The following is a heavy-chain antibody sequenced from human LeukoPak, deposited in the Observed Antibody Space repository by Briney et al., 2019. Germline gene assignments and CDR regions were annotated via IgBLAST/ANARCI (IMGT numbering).Heavy chain of an antibody. Sequence: KASETLSLTCTVSGGSISSGDYYWSWIRQPPGKGLEWIGYIYYSGSTYYNPSFKSRVTISVDTSKNQFSLKLSSVTAADTAVYYCAREVVATITDWYFDLWGRGTLVTVSS. J-gene: IGHJ2*01. D-gene: IGHD5-12*01. V-gene: IGHV4-30-4*01. CDR3: AREVVATITDWYFDL. CDR2: IYYSGST. CDR1: GGSISSGDYY.